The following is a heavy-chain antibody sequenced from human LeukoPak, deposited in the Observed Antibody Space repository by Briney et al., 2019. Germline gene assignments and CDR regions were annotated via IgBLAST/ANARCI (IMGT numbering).Heavy chain of an antibody. J-gene: IGHJ4*02. CDR2: IYSGGTT. D-gene: IGHD5-24*01. V-gene: IGHV3-66*01. Sequence: GGSLRLSCTGSGFTFSSCYMSWVGQAPGKGLEWVSGIYSGGTTYYADSVKGRVTISRDGSKSTVYLQMNSLRAEDTAVYYCARDRRDGYCLGHWGQGTLVTVSS. CDR1: GFTFSSCY. CDR3: ARDRRDGYCLGH.